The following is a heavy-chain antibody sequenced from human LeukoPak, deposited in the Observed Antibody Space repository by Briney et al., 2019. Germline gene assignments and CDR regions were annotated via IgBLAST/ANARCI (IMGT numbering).Heavy chain of an antibody. J-gene: IGHJ4*02. Sequence: PGGSLRLSSAASGFTFSSYTMSWVRKAPGKGLEWVSGVSGSGGSTHYADSVKGRFTISRDNSKNTLYLQMNSLRAEDTAVYYCAASLPNIVVVPATKGPFGYWGQGTLVTVSS. CDR3: AASLPNIVVVPATKGPFGY. V-gene: IGHV3-23*01. D-gene: IGHD2-2*01. CDR2: VSGSGGST. CDR1: GFTFSSYT.